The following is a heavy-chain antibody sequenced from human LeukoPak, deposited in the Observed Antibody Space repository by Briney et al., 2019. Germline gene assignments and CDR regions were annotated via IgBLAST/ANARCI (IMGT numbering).Heavy chain of an antibody. CDR2: IYPGDFAS. CDR3: AIRSVSYPYWFDP. J-gene: IGHJ5*02. V-gene: IGHV5-51*01. Sequence: GESLKISCKGSGYSFTSYWRGWVRQMPGKGLKWMGTIYPGDFASRYSPSFQGQAPISADKSISTCYLQGSTRKSTDTPLYSCAIRSVSYPYWFDPWGQGTLVTVSS. D-gene: IGHD3-10*01. CDR1: GYSFTSYW.